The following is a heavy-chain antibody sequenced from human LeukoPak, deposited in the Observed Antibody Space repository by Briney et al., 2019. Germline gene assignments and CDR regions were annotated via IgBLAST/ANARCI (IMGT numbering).Heavy chain of an antibody. J-gene: IGHJ5*02. Sequence: GGPLQISCQGSGSLFTTYWIGWVRQIQGKGLEGMGMNYPGESDNSYRPSCKGEVPISADKSISTAYLQWSSLKASDTAMYYCARQANNWFDPWGQGTLVTVSS. CDR1: GSLFTTYW. V-gene: IGHV5-51*01. CDR2: NYPGESDN. CDR3: ARQANNWFDP.